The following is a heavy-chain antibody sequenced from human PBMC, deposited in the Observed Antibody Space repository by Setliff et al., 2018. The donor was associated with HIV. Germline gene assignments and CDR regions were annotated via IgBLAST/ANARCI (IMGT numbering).Heavy chain of an antibody. V-gene: IGHV4-61*02. CDR1: GGSISSGSYY. D-gene: IGHD3-22*01. Sequence: PSETLSLTCTVSGGSISSGSYYWSWNRQSAGKGLEWIGRIYISGSTNYNPSLKSRVTISLDTSRNQFSLKLNSVTAADTAVYYCAREDYYDSSGDSFDIWGQVTKVTVAS. J-gene: IGHJ3*02. CDR2: IYISGST. CDR3: AREDYYDSSGDSFDI.